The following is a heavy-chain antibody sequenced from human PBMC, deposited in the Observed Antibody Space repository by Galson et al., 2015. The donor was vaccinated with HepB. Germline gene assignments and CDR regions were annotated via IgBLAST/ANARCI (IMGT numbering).Heavy chain of an antibody. CDR1: GYTFTRNG. CDR3: ARDVRYAFEM. CDR2: ISANSGHT. J-gene: IGHJ3*02. V-gene: IGHV1-18*01. D-gene: IGHD3-10*02. Sequence: CKASGYTFTRNGISWVRQAPGQGLEWMGWISANSGHTNYAQKFQDRVTMTTETPTSTAYMELRSLTSDDTAVYYCARDVRYAFEMWGQGTMVTVSS.